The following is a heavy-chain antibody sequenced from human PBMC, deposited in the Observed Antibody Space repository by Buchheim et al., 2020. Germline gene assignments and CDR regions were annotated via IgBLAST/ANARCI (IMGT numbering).Heavy chain of an antibody. J-gene: IGHJ5*02. CDR2: IWYDGTKT. D-gene: IGHD6-13*01. V-gene: IGHV3-33*01. CDR3: ARGNGYDTTWYWFDP. Sequence: QVQLVESGGGVVQPGRSLRLSCAASGFRFSSYGMHWVRQAPGKGLEWVSLIWYDGTKTYYADNLKGRFTISRADSKNTVFLKMNSLRPEDTAVYYCARGNGYDTTWYWFDPWGQGTL. CDR1: GFRFSSYG.